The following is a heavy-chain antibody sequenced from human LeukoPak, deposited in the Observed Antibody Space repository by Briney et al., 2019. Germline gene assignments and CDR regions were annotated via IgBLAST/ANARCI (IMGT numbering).Heavy chain of an antibody. D-gene: IGHD3-22*01. CDR1: GFTFSTYG. V-gene: IGHV3-30*02. J-gene: IGHJ5*02. Sequence: PGGSLRLSCAAFGFTFSTYGMNWVRQAPGKGLEWVAFIRYDGSHKQYTDSVKGRFTISRHNSENTVYLQMNSLKPEDTAMYYCAKSEESRYYYDTSSFDPWGQGTLVTVSS. CDR3: AKSEESRYYYDTSSFDP. CDR2: IRYDGSHK.